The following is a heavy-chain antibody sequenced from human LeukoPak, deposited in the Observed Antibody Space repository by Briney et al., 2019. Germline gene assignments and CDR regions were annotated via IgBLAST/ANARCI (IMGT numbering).Heavy chain of an antibody. CDR3: ERRSYEMGAFDI. CDR1: GGSFSGYY. J-gene: IGHJ3*02. CDR2: IYYSGST. Sequence: SDTLSLTCAVYGGSFSGYYWSWIRQPPGKGLEWIGYIYYSGSTNYNPSLKSRVTISVDASKNQFSLKLSSVTAADTAVFYCERRSYEMGAFDIWGQGTMVTVSS. V-gene: IGHV4-59*08. D-gene: IGHD5-24*01.